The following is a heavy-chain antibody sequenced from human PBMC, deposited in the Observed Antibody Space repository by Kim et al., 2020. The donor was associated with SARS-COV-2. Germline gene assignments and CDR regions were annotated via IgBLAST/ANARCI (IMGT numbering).Heavy chain of an antibody. Sequence: GGSLRLSCAASGFTFSSYDMSWVRQAPGKGLEWVSAVIRTGAKTYYADSVKGRFTISRDNSKNTVFLQMNSLRVEDTAVYYCAKEENYGDYIDINYWGQGTLVTVPA. CDR3: AKEENYGDYIDINY. V-gene: IGHV3-23*01. D-gene: IGHD4-17*01. CDR1: GFTFSSYD. J-gene: IGHJ4*02. CDR2: VIRTGAKT.